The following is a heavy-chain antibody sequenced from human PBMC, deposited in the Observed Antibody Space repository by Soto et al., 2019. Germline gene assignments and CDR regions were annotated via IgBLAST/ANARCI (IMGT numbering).Heavy chain of an antibody. Sequence: GESLKLSCKGSGYSFTSYWGTWVRQMPGKGLEWMGRIDPSDSYTNYNPPFQGHVTISVDKSISTAYLQWSSLKASDTAMYYCVLITFRYIVHDSRGALGAFCGQGSLDLVSS. CDR1: GYSFTSYW. CDR3: VLITFRYIVHDSRGALGAF. CDR2: IDPSDSYT. D-gene: IGHD3-22*01. J-gene: IGHJ4*01. V-gene: IGHV5-10-1*01.